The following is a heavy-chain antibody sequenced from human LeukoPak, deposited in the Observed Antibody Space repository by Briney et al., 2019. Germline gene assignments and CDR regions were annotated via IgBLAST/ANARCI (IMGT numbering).Heavy chain of an antibody. J-gene: IGHJ4*02. V-gene: IGHV4-4*02. CDR1: GGSVTSTNW. D-gene: IGHD2-2*01. Sequence: SETLSLTCGVSGGSVTSTNWWTWVRQPPGKGLEWIGEVHLDGRTNYNPSLKSRLTMSVDLSENHVSLKLTSVTAADTAVYYCARVFYPNCDATRCYGGSFDYWGQGTLVTVSS. CDR3: ARVFYPNCDATRCYGGSFDY. CDR2: VHLDGRT.